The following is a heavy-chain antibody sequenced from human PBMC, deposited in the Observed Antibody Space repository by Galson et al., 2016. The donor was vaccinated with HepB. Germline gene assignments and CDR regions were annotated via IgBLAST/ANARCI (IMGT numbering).Heavy chain of an antibody. Sequence: SLRLSCAASGFTFSNYAMHWVRQAPGKGLEWVAVISNDGRDKHYADSVKGRFTISRDKSKNTLYLQMSSLRAEDTAVYYCAKDSRRAGYSYGSSYLDYRGQGTLVAVSS. D-gene: IGHD5-18*01. V-gene: IGHV3-30*18. CDR2: ISNDGRDK. CDR3: AKDSRRAGYSYGSSYLDY. J-gene: IGHJ4*02. CDR1: GFTFSNYA.